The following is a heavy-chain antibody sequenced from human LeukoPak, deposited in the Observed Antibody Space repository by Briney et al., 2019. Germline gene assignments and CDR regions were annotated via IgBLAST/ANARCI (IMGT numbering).Heavy chain of an antibody. D-gene: IGHD2-21*02. CDR1: GGTFSSYA. Sequence: SVKVSCKASGGTFSSYAISRVRQAPGQGLEWMGGIIPIFGTANYAQKFQGRVTITADESTSTAYMELSSLRSEDTAVYYCAISRAGWVVTYAFDIWGQGTMVTVSS. V-gene: IGHV1-69*13. CDR2: IIPIFGTA. J-gene: IGHJ3*02. CDR3: AISRAGWVVTYAFDI.